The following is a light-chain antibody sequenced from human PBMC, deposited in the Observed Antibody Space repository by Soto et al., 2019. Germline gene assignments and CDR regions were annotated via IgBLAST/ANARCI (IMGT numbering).Light chain of an antibody. J-gene: IGLJ1*01. CDR3: SSYSISTAYL. Sequence: QFSLTQPASVSGSPGQSITISCPGTSSDVGGYDYVSWYQLHPGKAPKLMVFEVNNRPSGVSYRFSGSKSGNTASLTISGLQAEDEADYFCSSYSISTAYLFGTGTKVTVL. CDR1: SSDVGGYDY. CDR2: EVN. V-gene: IGLV2-14*01.